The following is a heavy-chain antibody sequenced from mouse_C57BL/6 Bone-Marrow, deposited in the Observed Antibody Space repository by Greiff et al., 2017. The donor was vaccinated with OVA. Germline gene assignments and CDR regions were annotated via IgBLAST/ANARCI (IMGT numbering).Heavy chain of an antibody. Sequence: EVKLVESGGGLVKPGGSLQLSCAASGFTFSSYAMSWVRQTPEKRLEWVATISDGGSYTYYPDNVKGRFTISRDNAKNNLYLQMSHLKSEDTAMYYCARDHYGSSLYFDYWGQGTTLTVSS. V-gene: IGHV5-4*01. CDR2: ISDGGSYT. D-gene: IGHD1-1*01. CDR1: GFTFSSYA. CDR3: ARDHYGSSLYFDY. J-gene: IGHJ2*01.